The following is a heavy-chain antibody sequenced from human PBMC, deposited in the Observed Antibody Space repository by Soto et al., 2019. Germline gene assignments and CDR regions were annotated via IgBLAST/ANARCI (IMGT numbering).Heavy chain of an antibody. J-gene: IGHJ4*02. Sequence: QVQLQQWGAGLLKPSETLSLTCAVYGGSFSGYYWSWIRQPPGKGLEWIGEINHSGSTNYNPSLKSRVTISVDTSKNQFSLTLSSVTAADTAVYYCARGLAGGFGYWGQGTLVTVSS. CDR2: INHSGST. CDR1: GGSFSGYY. V-gene: IGHV4-34*01. D-gene: IGHD6-19*01. CDR3: ARGLAGGFGY.